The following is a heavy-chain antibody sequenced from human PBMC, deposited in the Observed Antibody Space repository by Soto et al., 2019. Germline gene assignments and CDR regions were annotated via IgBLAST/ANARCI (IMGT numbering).Heavy chain of an antibody. D-gene: IGHD3-10*01. CDR2: IYYSGST. J-gene: IGHJ4*02. CDR1: GGSISSSSYY. CDR3: ATLWFGESSY. Sequence: SETLSLTCTVSGGSISSSSYYWGWIRQPPGKGLEWIGSIYYSGSTYYNPSLKSRVTISVDTSKNQFSLKLSSVTAADTAVYYCATLWFGESSYWGQGTLVTVSS. V-gene: IGHV4-39*01.